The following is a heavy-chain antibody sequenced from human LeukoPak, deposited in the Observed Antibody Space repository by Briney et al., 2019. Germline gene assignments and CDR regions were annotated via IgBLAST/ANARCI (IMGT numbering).Heavy chain of an antibody. J-gene: IGHJ4*02. CDR3: TRDYPSYYYDSSGHSIFDY. D-gene: IGHD3-22*01. CDR2: IRSKAYGGTT. CDR1: GFTFGNYA. V-gene: IGHV3-49*04. Sequence: GGSLRLSCTASGFTFGNYAMSWVCQAPGKGLEWVGFIRSKAYGGTTEYAASVKGKFTISRDDSKSIAYLQMNSLKTEDTAVYYCTRDYPSYYYDSSGHSIFDYWGQGTLVTVSS.